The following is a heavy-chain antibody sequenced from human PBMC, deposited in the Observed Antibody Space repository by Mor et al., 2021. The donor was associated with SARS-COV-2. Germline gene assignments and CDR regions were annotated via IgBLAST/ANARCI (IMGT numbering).Heavy chain of an antibody. V-gene: IGHV4-61*02. CDR2: IYTSGST. CDR3: ARDITVTTFNWFDP. D-gene: IGHD4-17*01. Sequence: GRIYTSGSTNYNPSLKSRVTISVDTSKNQFSLKLSSVTAADTAVYYCARDITVTTFNWFDPWGQG. J-gene: IGHJ5*02.